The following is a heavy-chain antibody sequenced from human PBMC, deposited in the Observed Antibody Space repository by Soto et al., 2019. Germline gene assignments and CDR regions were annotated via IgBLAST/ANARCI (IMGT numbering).Heavy chain of an antibody. V-gene: IGHV3-30-3*01. CDR1: GFTFSSYA. CDR2: ISYDGSNK. Sequence: QVQLVESGGGVVQPGRSLRLSCAASGFTFSSYAMHWVRQAPGKGLEWVAVISYDGSNKYYADAVKGRFTISRDNSKSTLYLQMNSLRADDTAVYYCASTLDVWGQGTTVTVSS. CDR3: ASTLDV. J-gene: IGHJ6*02.